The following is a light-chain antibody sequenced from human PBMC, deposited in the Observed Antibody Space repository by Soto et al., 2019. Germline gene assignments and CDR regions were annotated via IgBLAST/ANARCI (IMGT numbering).Light chain of an antibody. J-gene: IGKJ4*01. CDR2: DAS. V-gene: IGKV3-11*01. CDR1: QSVSSY. CDR3: HQRSKWPLT. Sequence: EIVLTQSPATLSLSPGERATLSCRASQSVSSYLAWYQQKPGRAPRLLIYDASNRATDIPARFSGSGSGTDFTLTISSLDPEDFAVYYCHQRSKWPLTFGGGTKVDIK.